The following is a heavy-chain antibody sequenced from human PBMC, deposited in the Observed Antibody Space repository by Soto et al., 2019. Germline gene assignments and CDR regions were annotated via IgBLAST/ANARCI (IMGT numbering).Heavy chain of an antibody. CDR3: AKPGYLEQWLVRGYFDY. V-gene: IGHV3-23*01. Sequence: GGSLRLSCAASGFTFSSYAMGWVRQAPGKGLEWVSAISSSGGTTHYADSVKGRFIISRDNSKNTLYLQMNSLRAEDTAVYYCAKPGYLEQWLVRGYFDYWGQGAMVTVPQ. J-gene: IGHJ4*02. CDR2: ISSSGGTT. CDR1: GFTFSSYA. D-gene: IGHD6-19*01.